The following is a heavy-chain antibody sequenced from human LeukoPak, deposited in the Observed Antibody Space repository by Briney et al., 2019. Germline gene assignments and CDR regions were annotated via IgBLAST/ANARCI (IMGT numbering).Heavy chain of an antibody. CDR1: GFTFSSYA. J-gene: IGHJ4*02. Sequence: SGGSLRLSCAASGFTFSSYAMSWVSQAPGKGLEWVSAISGSGGSTYYADSVKGRFTISRDNSKNTLYLQMNSLRAEDTAVYYCAKGDSSGYRQFDYWGQGTLVTVSS. CDR2: ISGSGGST. CDR3: AKGDSSGYRQFDY. V-gene: IGHV3-23*01. D-gene: IGHD3-22*01.